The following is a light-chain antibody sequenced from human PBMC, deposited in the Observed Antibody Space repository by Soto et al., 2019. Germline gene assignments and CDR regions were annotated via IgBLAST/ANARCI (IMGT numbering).Light chain of an antibody. Sequence: QSALTQPASVSGSPGQPITISCTGTSSDVGSYKFVSWYQQYPGKAPKLMIYEGSKRPSGVSDRFSGSKSGNTASLTISGLQAEDEADYFCCSYAGGSNVFGTGTKVTVL. CDR3: CSYAGGSNV. CDR2: EGS. J-gene: IGLJ1*01. V-gene: IGLV2-23*03. CDR1: SSDVGSYKF.